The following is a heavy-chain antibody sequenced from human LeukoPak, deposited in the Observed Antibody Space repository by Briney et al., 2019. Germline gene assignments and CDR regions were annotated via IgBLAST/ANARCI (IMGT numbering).Heavy chain of an antibody. CDR1: GFIFSSYW. CDR3: ARVKYSSSWYGNNWFDP. CDR2: IKHDGSDK. D-gene: IGHD6-13*01. Sequence: GGSLRLSCAASGFIFSSYWMNWVRQAPGKGLEWVANIKHDGSDKYYVDSVKGRFTISRDNAKNSLYLQMDSLRAEDTAVYYCARVKYSSSWYGNNWFDPWGQGTLVTVSS. V-gene: IGHV3-7*03. J-gene: IGHJ5*02.